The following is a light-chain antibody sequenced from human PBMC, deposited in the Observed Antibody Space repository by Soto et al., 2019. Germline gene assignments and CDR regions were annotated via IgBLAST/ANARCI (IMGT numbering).Light chain of an antibody. CDR2: DVS. Sequence: QSALTQPRSVSGSPGQSVAISCTGSSSDVGGYNYVSWYQQHPGKAPKVMIYDVSKRPSGVPDRFSGSKSGDTASLTITGLQADDEADYYCCSYAGGPYVFGTGTKLTVL. V-gene: IGLV2-11*01. CDR3: CSYAGGPYV. CDR1: SSDVGGYNY. J-gene: IGLJ1*01.